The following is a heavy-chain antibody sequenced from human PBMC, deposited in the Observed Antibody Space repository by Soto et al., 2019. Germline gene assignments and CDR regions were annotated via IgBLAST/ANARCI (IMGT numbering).Heavy chain of an antibody. D-gene: IGHD2-21*01. CDR3: ARLRIATNNYKWFDP. CDR1: GAALNSGNYY. CDR2: IYVTGAV. Sequence: SETLSLTCSVSGAALNSGNYYWSWIRQVPGKGLERIGHIYVTGAVDYNPSLRDRITISQDTSERQFSLNLRLVTAADTAVYYCARLRIATNNYKWFDPWGQGTLVTVSS. J-gene: IGHJ5*02. V-gene: IGHV4-31*03.